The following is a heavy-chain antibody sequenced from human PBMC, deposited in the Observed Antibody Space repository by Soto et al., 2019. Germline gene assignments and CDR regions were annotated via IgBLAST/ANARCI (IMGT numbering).Heavy chain of an antibody. CDR3: ARDLDWVLYAY. J-gene: IGHJ4*02. CDR1: GFTFSNYV. D-gene: IGHD3-3*01. V-gene: IGHV3-74*01. CDR2: VSHDGSTT. Sequence: GGSLRLSCAASGFTFSNYVMHWVRQAPGKGLVWVSRVSHDGSTTSYADSVKGRFTISRDNSKNTLYLQMNSLRDEDTAVYYCARDLDWVLYAYWGQGTPATVSS.